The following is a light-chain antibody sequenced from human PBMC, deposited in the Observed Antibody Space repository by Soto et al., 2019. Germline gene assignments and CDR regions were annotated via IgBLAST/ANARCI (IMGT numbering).Light chain of an antibody. V-gene: IGLV2-14*01. CDR1: RSDVGGFNF. J-gene: IGLJ1*01. CDR2: DVS. Sequence: QSVLTQPPSASGTPGQRVTISCTGTRSDVGGFNFVSWYQQHPGKAPKVIIYDVSDRPSGVSNRFSGSKSGNTASLTISGLQAEDEADYYCSSYTSISTYVFGTGTKVTVL. CDR3: SSYTSISTYV.